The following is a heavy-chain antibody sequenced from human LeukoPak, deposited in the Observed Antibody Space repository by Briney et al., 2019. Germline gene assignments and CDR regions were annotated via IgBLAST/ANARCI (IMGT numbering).Heavy chain of an antibody. J-gene: IGHJ4*02. V-gene: IGHV4-59*08. Sequence: QVQLQESGPGLVKPSETLSLTCTVSGGSISNYCWSWIRQPPGKGLEWIGYICYSGTTNYNPSPKSRVTGFVDTSKNQVSLRLSSVTAADTAVYYCARHGTISSESYFDYWGQGALVTVSS. D-gene: IGHD1-14*01. CDR1: GGSISNYC. CDR3: ARHGTISSESYFDY. CDR2: ICYSGTT.